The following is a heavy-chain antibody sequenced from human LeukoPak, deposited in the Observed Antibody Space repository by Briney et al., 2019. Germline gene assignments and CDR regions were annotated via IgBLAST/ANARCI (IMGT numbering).Heavy chain of an antibody. CDR3: AREGYGDPFDY. V-gene: IGHV3-7*01. J-gene: IGHJ4*02. D-gene: IGHD4-17*01. Sequence: PGGSLRLSCAASGLTFSSYAMHWVRQAPGKGLEWVANIKQDGREKYYVDSVKGRFTISRDNAENSLYLQMNSLRPEDTAVYYCAREGYGDPFDYWGQGTLVTVSS. CDR1: GLTFSSYA. CDR2: IKQDGREK.